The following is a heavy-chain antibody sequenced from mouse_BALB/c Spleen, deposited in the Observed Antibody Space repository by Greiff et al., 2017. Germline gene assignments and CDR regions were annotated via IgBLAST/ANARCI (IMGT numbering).Heavy chain of an antibody. J-gene: IGHJ4*01. CDR2: ISSGGSYT. V-gene: IGHV5-9-4*01. CDR3: AREGNYSAMDY. D-gene: IGHD2-1*01. CDR1: GFTFSSYA. Sequence: EVQGVESGGGLVKPGGSLKLSCAASGFTFSSYAMSWVRQSPEKRLEWVAEISSGGSYTYYPDTVTGRFTISRDNAKNTLYLEMSSLRSEDTAMYYCAREGNYSAMDYWGQGTAVTVSS.